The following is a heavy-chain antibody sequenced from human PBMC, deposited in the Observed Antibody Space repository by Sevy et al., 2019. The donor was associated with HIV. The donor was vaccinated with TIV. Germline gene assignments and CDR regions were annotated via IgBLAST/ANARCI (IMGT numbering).Heavy chain of an antibody. D-gene: IGHD2-2*01. CDR2: INTNTGNP. J-gene: IGHJ6*02. Sequence: ASVKVSCKASGYTFTSYVMNWVRQAHGQGLEWMGWINTNTGNPTYAQGFTGRFVFSLDTSVSTAYLQISSLKAEDTAVYYCARGECSSSSCYYYYGMDVWGQGATVTVSS. CDR1: GYTFTSYV. V-gene: IGHV7-4-1*02. CDR3: ARGECSSSSCYYYYGMDV.